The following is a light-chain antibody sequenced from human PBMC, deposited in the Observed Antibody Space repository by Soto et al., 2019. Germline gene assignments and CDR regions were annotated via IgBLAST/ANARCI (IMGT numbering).Light chain of an antibody. J-gene: IGLJ1*01. V-gene: IGLV2-23*02. Sequence: SALTRAGSVCGSPGQSITFSCTGTSSDVGSSNLVSWYQQHPGKAPKLLIYEVSKRPSGVSNRFSGSKSGNTASLTISGLQAEDEADYYCCSYAGSSTHVFGTGTKVTVL. CDR3: CSYAGSSTHV. CDR1: SSDVGSSNL. CDR2: EVS.